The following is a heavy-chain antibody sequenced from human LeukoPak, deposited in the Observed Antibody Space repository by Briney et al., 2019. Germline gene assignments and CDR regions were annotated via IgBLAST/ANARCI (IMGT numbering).Heavy chain of an antibody. D-gene: IGHD3-10*01. CDR2: ISWDGGST. CDR3: AKDHYYGSGSYSRWVYFDY. J-gene: IGHJ4*02. V-gene: IGHV3-43*01. CDR1: GFTFDDYT. Sequence: PGGSLRLSCAASGFTFDDYTMHWVRQARGKGLEGVSLISWDGGSTYYADSVKGRFTISRDNSKNSLYLQMNSLRTEDTALYFCAKDHYYGSGSYSRWVYFDYWGQGTLVTVSS.